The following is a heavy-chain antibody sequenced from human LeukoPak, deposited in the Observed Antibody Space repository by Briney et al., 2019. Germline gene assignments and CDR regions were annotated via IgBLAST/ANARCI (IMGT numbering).Heavy chain of an antibody. J-gene: IGHJ1*01. Sequence: SETLSLTCTVSGGSISSGDYYWSWIRQPPGKGLEWIGYIYYSGSTYYNPSLKSRVTISVDTSKNQFSLKLSSVTAADTAVYYCARGRLRRLPFQHWGQGTLVTVSS. CDR2: IYYSGST. D-gene: IGHD5-12*01. CDR3: ARGRLRRLPFQH. V-gene: IGHV4-30-4*08. CDR1: GGSISSGDYY.